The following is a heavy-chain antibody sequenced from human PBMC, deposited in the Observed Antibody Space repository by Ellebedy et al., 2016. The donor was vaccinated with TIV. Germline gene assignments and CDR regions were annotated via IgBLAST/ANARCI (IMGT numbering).Heavy chain of an antibody. D-gene: IGHD6-13*01. J-gene: IGHJ3*02. CDR3: ATGRGSWYPAFDI. CDR1: GGSISSSSYY. Sequence: SETLSLTCTVSGGSISSSSYYWGWIRQPPGKGLERIGSIYYSGSTYYNPSLKSRVTISVDTSKNQFSLKLSSVTAADTAVYYCATGRGSWYPAFDIWGQGTMVTVSS. CDR2: IYYSGST. V-gene: IGHV4-39*07.